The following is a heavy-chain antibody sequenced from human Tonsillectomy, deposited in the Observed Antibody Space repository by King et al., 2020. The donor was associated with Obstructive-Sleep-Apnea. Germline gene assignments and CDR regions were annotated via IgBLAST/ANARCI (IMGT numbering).Heavy chain of an antibody. J-gene: IGHJ5*02. V-gene: IGHV1-69*01. CDR3: ARKRGLSWFDP. CDR2: IIPIFVTA. CDR1: GGTFSSYA. Sequence: QLVHAGAEVKKPGSSVKVSCKASGGTFSSYAISWGLQAPGQGLDWMGGIIPIFVTANSAQKFQGRVTSTADESTSTAYMGLSSLRSEDTAVYYCARKRGLSWFDPWGQGTLVTVSS. D-gene: IGHD5-24*01.